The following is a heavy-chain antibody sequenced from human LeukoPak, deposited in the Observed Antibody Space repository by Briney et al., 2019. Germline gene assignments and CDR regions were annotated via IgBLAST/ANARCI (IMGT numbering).Heavy chain of an antibody. Sequence: ASVKVSCKASGYTFTSYGISWVRQAPGQGLERMGWISAYNGNTNYAQKLQGRVTMTTDTSTSTAYMELRSLRSDDTAVYYCARPKRYYYDSSGYYRYFDYWGQGTLVTVSS. D-gene: IGHD3-22*01. CDR2: ISAYNGNT. CDR1: GYTFTSYG. J-gene: IGHJ4*02. CDR3: ARPKRYYYDSSGYYRYFDY. V-gene: IGHV1-18*01.